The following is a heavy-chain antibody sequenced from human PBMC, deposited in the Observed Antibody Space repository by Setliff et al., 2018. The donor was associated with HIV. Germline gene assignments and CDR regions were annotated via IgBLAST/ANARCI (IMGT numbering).Heavy chain of an antibody. CDR3: ARTPTDYYDSTRLGDGFDI. D-gene: IGHD3-22*01. Sequence: SETLSLTCTVSGGSISRYYWSWIRQPPGKGLEWIGYFYDSGSTYYNPSLKSRVTISVDTSKKQFSLKLTSVTAADTAVYYCARTPTDYYDSTRLGDGFDIWGQGTVVTVSS. CDR2: FYDSGST. CDR1: GGSISRYY. V-gene: IGHV4-59*08. J-gene: IGHJ3*02.